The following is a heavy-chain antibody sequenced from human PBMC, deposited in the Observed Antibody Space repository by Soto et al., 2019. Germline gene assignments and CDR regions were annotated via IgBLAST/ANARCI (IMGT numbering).Heavy chain of an antibody. CDR2: ISAYNGNT. CDR3: ARVRLAAARRPMRVYYGMDV. CDR1: GYTFTSYG. V-gene: IGHV1-18*01. Sequence: ASVKVSCKASGYTFTSYGISWVRQAPGQGLEWMGWISAYNGNTNYAQKLQGRVTMTTDTSTSTAYMELRSLRSYDTAVYYCARVRLAAARRPMRVYYGMDVWGQGTTVTVSS. J-gene: IGHJ6*02. D-gene: IGHD6-13*01.